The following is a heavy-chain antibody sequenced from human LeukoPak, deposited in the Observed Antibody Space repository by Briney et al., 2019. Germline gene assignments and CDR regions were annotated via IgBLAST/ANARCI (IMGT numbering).Heavy chain of an antibody. CDR1: GYTFTSYY. Sequence: GASVKVSCKASGYTFTSYYIHWVRQAPGQGLDWMGIINPSGGSTSYAQKFQGRVTMTRDTSTSTVYMELSSLRSEDTAVYYCARDPVEMAIGNPFDYWGQGTLVTVSS. D-gene: IGHD5-24*01. CDR2: INPSGGST. J-gene: IGHJ4*02. CDR3: ARDPVEMAIGNPFDY. V-gene: IGHV1-46*01.